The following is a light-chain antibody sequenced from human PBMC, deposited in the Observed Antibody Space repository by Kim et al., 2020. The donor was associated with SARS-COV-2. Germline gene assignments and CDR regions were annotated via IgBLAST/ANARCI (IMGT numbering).Light chain of an antibody. CDR3: MQALQTPLT. CDR1: QSVLHSNGYNY. Sequence: EPATISRRSSQSVLHSNGYNYLDWYLQKPGQSPQLLIYLGSNRASGVPDRFSGSGSGTDFTLKISRVEAEDVGVYYCMQALQTPLTFGGGTKLDI. V-gene: IGKV2-28*01. J-gene: IGKJ4*01. CDR2: LGS.